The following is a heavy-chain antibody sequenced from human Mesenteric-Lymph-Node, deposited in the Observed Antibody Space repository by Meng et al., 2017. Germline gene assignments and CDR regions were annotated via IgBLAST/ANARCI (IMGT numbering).Heavy chain of an antibody. D-gene: IGHD6-19*01. CDR1: GYTFTGYY. Sequence: ASVKVSCKASGYTFTGYYMHWVRQAPGQGLEWMGRINPNSGGTNYAQKLQGRVTMTTDTSTSTAYMELRSLRSDDTAVYYCARVTFARYSSGWYVVGDYWGQGTLVTVSS. CDR2: INPNSGGT. J-gene: IGHJ4*02. CDR3: ARVTFARYSSGWYVVGDY. V-gene: IGHV1-2*06.